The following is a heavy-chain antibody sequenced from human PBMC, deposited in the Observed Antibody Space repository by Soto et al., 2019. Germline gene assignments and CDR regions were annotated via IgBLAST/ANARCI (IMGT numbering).Heavy chain of an antibody. V-gene: IGHV4-59*01. J-gene: IGHJ6*02. Sequence: SETLSLTCTVSGGSISSYYWSWIRQPPGKGLEWIGYIYYSGSTNYNPSLKSRVTISVDTSKNQFSLKLSSVTAADTAVYYCARDVVVVTAINYYYYGMDVWGQGTTVTVSS. CDR2: IYYSGST. CDR1: GGSISSYY. D-gene: IGHD2-21*02. CDR3: ARDVVVVTAINYYYYGMDV.